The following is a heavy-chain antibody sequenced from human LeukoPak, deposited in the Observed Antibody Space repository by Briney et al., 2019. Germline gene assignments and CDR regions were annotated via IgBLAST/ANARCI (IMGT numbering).Heavy chain of an antibody. J-gene: IGHJ4*02. D-gene: IGHD3-22*01. Sequence: SETLSLTCTVSGGSISNYYWSWIRQPAGKGLEWIGLIYTRGSTNYNPSLKSRVTMSVDTSKNQFSLKLSSVTAADTAVYYCARTPIYYYDNSGYYSWGQGTLVTVSS. CDR2: IYTRGST. CDR1: GGSISNYY. V-gene: IGHV4-4*07. CDR3: ARTPIYYYDNSGYYS.